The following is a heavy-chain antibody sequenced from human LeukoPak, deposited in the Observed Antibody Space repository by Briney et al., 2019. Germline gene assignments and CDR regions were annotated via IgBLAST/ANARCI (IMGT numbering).Heavy chain of an antibody. CDR2: VFTSGST. V-gene: IGHV4-4*09. CDR1: GGSFSGYY. Sequence: SETLSLTCAVYGGSFSGYYWSWIRQPPGKGLEWIGRVFTSGSTDYNPSFKSRVTISVDTSKKQVSLRLSSVTAADTAVYYCARERYYDFWSGGSPNQYYYYMDVWGKGTTVTVSS. CDR3: ARERYYDFWSGGSPNQYYYYMDV. J-gene: IGHJ6*03. D-gene: IGHD3-3*01.